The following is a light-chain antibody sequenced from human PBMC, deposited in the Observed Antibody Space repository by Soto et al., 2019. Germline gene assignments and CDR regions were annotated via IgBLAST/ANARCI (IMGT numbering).Light chain of an antibody. CDR2: AAS. V-gene: IGKV1-27*01. Sequence: IQMTKYPSSLSASVGDRVTITCRASQVFSNYLAWYQQKPGKLPKLLIYAASTLQSGVQSRFSGGGSGTEFTLTISSLQPDDFATYYCQQYNSYRWTFGQGTKVDIK. CDR1: QVFSNY. CDR3: QQYNSYRWT. J-gene: IGKJ1*01.